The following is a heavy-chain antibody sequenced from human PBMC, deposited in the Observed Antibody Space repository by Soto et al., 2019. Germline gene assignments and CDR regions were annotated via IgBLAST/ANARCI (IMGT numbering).Heavy chain of an antibody. D-gene: IGHD4-4*01. CDR1: GFAFSSYA. V-gene: IGHV3-23*01. CDR2: ISGSGGST. J-gene: IGHJ6*03. CDR3: AKKGTVTNYYYYYMDV. Sequence: GGSLRLSCAASGFAFSSYAMSWVRQAPGKGLEWVSAISGSGGSTYYADSVKGRFTISRDNSKTTLYLQMNSLRAEDTAVYYCAKKGTVTNYYYYYMDVWGKGTTVTVSS.